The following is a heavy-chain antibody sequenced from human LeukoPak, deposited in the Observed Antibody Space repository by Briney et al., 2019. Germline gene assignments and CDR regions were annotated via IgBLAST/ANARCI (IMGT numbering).Heavy chain of an antibody. D-gene: IGHD6-6*01. CDR3: ARGSHRIEYRRSAAFDP. J-gene: IGHJ5*02. CDR2: IRYDGSNK. Sequence: GGSLRLSCAASGFTFSSYGMHWVRQAPGKGLEGVAFIRYDGSNKYYADSVKGRFSISRDNSKNTLYLQMNSLRAEDTAVYYCARGSHRIEYRRSAAFDPWGQGTLVTVSS. CDR1: GFTFSSYG. V-gene: IGHV3-30*02.